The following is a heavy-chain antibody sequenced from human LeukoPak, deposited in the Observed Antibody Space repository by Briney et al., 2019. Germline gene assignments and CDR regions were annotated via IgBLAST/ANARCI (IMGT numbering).Heavy chain of an antibody. Sequence: GGSLRLSCAASGFTFSSYEMTWVRQAPGKGLEWVSLIGSIVTSIDYVDSVKGRFTISRDNAKNSLYLQMDSLRAEDTAVYYCARGISSSYHRHFDYWGQGILVTVSS. D-gene: IGHD6-13*01. J-gene: IGHJ4*02. CDR2: IGSIVTSI. CDR3: ARGISSSYHRHFDY. CDR1: GFTFSSYE. V-gene: IGHV3-48*03.